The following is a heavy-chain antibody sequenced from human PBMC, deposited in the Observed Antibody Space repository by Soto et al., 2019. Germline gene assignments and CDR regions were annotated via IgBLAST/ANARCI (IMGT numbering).Heavy chain of an antibody. Sequence: QVQLVQSGAEVKKPGASVKVSCKASGYTFTSYDINWVRQATGQGLERMGWMNPNSGNTGYAQKFQGRVTLTRNTSISTAYMELSSLRSEDTAVYYWARGSGGPMVRGVIIYYYYMDVWGKGTTVTVSS. CDR3: ARGSGGPMVRGVIIYYYYMDV. CDR1: GYTFTSYD. CDR2: MNPNSGNT. V-gene: IGHV1-8*01. D-gene: IGHD3-10*01. J-gene: IGHJ6*03.